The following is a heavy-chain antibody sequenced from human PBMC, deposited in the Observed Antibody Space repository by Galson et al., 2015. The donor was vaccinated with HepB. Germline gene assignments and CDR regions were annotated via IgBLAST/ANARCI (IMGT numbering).Heavy chain of an antibody. D-gene: IGHD3-10*01. J-gene: IGHJ3*02. CDR3: TTELMVRGVIILDAFDI. V-gene: IGHV3-15*01. CDR1: GFTFSNAW. CDR2: IKSKTDGGTT. Sequence: SLRLSCAASGFTFSNAWMSWVRQAPGKGLEWVGRIKSKTDGGTTDYAAPVKGRFTISRDDSKNTLYLQMNSLKTEDTAVYYCTTELMVRGVIILDAFDIWGQGTMVTVSS.